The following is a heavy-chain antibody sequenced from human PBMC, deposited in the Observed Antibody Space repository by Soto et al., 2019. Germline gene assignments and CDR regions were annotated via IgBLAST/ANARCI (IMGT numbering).Heavy chain of an antibody. D-gene: IGHD3-22*01. CDR2: VKSKNDGGTI. Sequence: GALRLSCAASGFTFSNAWINWVRQAPGKGLEWVGRVKSKNDGGTIDFAAPVKGRFAISRDDSKNMVYLEMNSLQTEDTAIYYCTTDSYITSIIVRFDYWGHGTLVTVSS. CDR3: TTDSYITSIIVRFDY. CDR1: GFTFSNAW. V-gene: IGHV3-15*07. J-gene: IGHJ4*01.